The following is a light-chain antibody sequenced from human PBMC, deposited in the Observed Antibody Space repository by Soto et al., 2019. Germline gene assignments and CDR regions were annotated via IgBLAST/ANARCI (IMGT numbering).Light chain of an antibody. V-gene: IGKV3-20*01. J-gene: IGKJ1*01. CDR1: QSVTSSY. CDR2: GVS. CDR3: QQYTSSPRT. Sequence: EILLTQSPGTLSLSPGERATLSCRASQSVTSSYLAWYQQKPGQAPRLLIYGVSSRATGIADRFSGSGSGTDCTLTISRLEPEDFAVYYCQQYTSSPRTFGQGTKVEIK.